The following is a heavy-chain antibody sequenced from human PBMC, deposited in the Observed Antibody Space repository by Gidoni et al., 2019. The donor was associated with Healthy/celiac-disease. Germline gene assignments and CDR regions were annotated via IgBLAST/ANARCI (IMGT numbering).Heavy chain of an antibody. D-gene: IGHD3-3*01. V-gene: IGHV3-21*01. J-gene: IGHJ4*02. CDR2: ISSSSSYI. CDR1: GFTFRSYS. Sequence: EVQLVESGGGLVKPGGSLRLSCAASGFTFRSYSMNWVRQAPGKGLEWVSSISSSSSYIYYADSVKGRFTISRDNAKNSLYLQMNSLRAEDTAVYYCAREGTSSYYDFWSGYAQGDYWGQGTLVTVSS. CDR3: AREGTSSYYDFWSGYAQGDY.